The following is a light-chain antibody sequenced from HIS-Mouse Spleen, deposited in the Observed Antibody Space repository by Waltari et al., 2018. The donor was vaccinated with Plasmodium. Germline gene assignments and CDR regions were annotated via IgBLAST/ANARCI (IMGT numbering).Light chain of an antibody. CDR3: QSADSSGTYRV. V-gene: IGLV3-25*03. Sequence: SYELTQPPSVSVSPGQTARITYSGDALPKQYAYWYQQKPGQAPVLGIYKDSERPSGIPERFSGSSSGTTVTLTISGVQAEDEADYYCQSADSSGTYRVFGGGTKLTVL. J-gene: IGLJ2*01. CDR1: ALPKQY. CDR2: KDS.